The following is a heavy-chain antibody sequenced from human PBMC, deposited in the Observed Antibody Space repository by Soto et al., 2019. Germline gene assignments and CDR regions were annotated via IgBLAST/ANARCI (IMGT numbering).Heavy chain of an antibody. Sequence: ASVKVSCKASGYTFTSYGISWVRQAPGQGLEWMGWISAYNGNTNYAQKLQGRVTMTTDTSTSTAYMELRSLRSDDTAVYYCARDLGSGWYHWFDPWRQGTLVTVSS. D-gene: IGHD6-19*01. J-gene: IGHJ5*02. CDR1: GYTFTSYG. CDR3: ARDLGSGWYHWFDP. CDR2: ISAYNGNT. V-gene: IGHV1-18*04.